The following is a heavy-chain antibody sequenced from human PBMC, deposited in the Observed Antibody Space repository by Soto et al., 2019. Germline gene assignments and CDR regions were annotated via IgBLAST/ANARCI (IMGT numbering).Heavy chain of an antibody. V-gene: IGHV3-7*03. Sequence: PGGSLRLSCAASGFTFSSYWMSWVRQAPGKGLEWVANIKQDGSEKYYVDSVKGRFTISRDNAKNSLYLQMNSLRAEDTAVYYCARDQYYYGSGSYPYYYYGMDVWGQGTTVTVSS. CDR1: GFTFSSYW. J-gene: IGHJ6*02. CDR3: ARDQYYYGSGSYPYYYYGMDV. CDR2: IKQDGSEK. D-gene: IGHD3-10*01.